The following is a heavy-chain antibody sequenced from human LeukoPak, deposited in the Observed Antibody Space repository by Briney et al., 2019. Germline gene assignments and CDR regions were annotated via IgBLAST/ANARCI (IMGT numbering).Heavy chain of an antibody. CDR2: ISSSGSTI. V-gene: IGHV3-48*03. CDR1: GFTFSSYE. D-gene: IGHD5-24*01. Sequence: GGSLRLSCAASGFTFSSYEMNWVRQAPGKGLEWVSYISSSGSTIYYADSVKGRFTISRDNAKNSLYLQMNSLRSDDTAVYYCARGRFQRWLQLGDYWGQGTLVTVSS. J-gene: IGHJ4*02. CDR3: ARGRFQRWLQLGDY.